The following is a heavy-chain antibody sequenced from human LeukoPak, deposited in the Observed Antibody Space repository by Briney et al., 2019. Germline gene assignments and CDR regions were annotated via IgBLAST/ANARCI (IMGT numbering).Heavy chain of an antibody. CDR1: GFTFNTYG. CDR2: ISYDGGNR. Sequence: GGSLRLSCEASGFTFNTYGMHWVRQAPGKGLEWVAVISYDGGNRYYADSVKGRFTISRDNSRNTLYLQMNNLRPEDTAVYYCAKERGGITGYFDYWGQGTLVTVSS. V-gene: IGHV3-30*18. D-gene: IGHD1-26*01. CDR3: AKERGGITGYFDY. J-gene: IGHJ4*02.